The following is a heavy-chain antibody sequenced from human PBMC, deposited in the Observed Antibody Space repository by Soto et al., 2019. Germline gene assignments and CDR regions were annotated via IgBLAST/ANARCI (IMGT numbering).Heavy chain of an antibody. CDR3: AKQMPVPGTIAIDY. CDR2: IWYDGSKK. CDR1: GFSFSSYG. V-gene: IGHV3-33*06. J-gene: IGHJ4*02. Sequence: QVQLVESGGGVVQPGKSLRLSCAASGFSFSSYGMHWVRQAPGKGLEWVAIIWYDGSKKYYGDSVEGRFTISRDNSKKMLYLQMNSLRAEDTAVYYCAKQMPVPGTIAIDYWGQGSLVSVSS. D-gene: IGHD6-19*01.